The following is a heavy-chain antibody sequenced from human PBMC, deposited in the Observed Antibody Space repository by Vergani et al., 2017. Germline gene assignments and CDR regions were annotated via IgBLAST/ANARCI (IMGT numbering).Heavy chain of an antibody. CDR1: GGSFSGYY. CDR2: INHSGST. V-gene: IGHV4-34*01. D-gene: IGHD5-18*01. CDR3: AREYSYGPYYFYY. Sequence: QVQLQQWGAGLLKPSETLSLTCAVYGGSFSGYYWSWIRQPPGKGLEWIGEINHSGSTNYNPSLKSRVTISVDTSKNQFSLKLSSVTAADTAVYYCAREYSYGPYYFYYWGQGTLVTVSS. J-gene: IGHJ4*02.